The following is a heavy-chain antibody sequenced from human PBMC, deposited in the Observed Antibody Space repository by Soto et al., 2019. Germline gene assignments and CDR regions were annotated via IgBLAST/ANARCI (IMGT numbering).Heavy chain of an antibody. D-gene: IGHD3-10*01. CDR1: GFTLSGRS. CDR3: ARGWFGPDV. CDR2: IDNAGTDS. J-gene: IGHJ6*04. Sequence: EVQLVESGGGLVQPGGSLRLSCAASGFTLSGRSMHWVRQAPGKGLVWVSDIDNAGTDSTYADSVKGRFTSSRDNAKNMLYLQMNSLRVEDTAVYYCARGWFGPDVWGKGTTVTVSS. V-gene: IGHV3-74*01.